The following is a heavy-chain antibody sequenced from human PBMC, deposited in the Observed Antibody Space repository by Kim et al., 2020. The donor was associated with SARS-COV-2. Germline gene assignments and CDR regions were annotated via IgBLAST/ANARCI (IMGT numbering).Heavy chain of an antibody. D-gene: IGHD3-22*01. V-gene: IGHV4-34*01. CDR3: ARDDREYDSSGSVDY. J-gene: IGHJ4*02. CDR2: INHSGST. CDR1: GGSFSGYY. Sequence: SETLCLTCAVYGGSFSGYYWSWIRQPPGKGLEWIGEINHSGSTNYNPSLKSRVTISVDTSKNQFSLKLSSVTAADTAVYYCARDDREYDSSGSVDYWGQG.